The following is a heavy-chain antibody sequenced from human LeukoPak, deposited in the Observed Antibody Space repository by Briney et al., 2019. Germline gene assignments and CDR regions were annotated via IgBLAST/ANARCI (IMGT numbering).Heavy chain of an antibody. Sequence: GASVKVSCKASGYTFTSYGISWVRRAPGQGLEWMGWISAYNGNTNYAQKLQGRVTITTDTSTSTAYMDLRSLRSDDTAVYYGARDRPLTMVRGLFDYWGQGTMVTVSS. V-gene: IGHV1-18*01. J-gene: IGHJ4*02. D-gene: IGHD3-10*01. CDR1: GYTFTSYG. CDR2: ISAYNGNT. CDR3: ARDRPLTMVRGLFDY.